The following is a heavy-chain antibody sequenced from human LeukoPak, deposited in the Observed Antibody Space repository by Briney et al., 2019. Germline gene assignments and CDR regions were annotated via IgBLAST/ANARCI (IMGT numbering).Heavy chain of an antibody. CDR3: AREGGGFDY. J-gene: IGHJ4*02. Sequence: SETLSLTCTVSGDSISSYNWNWIRQPPGKGLEWIGYIYYSGSTNYNPSLKSRVTISIDTSKNQFSLKLSSVTAADTAVYYCAREGGGFDYWGQGTLVTVSS. CDR1: GDSISSYN. V-gene: IGHV4-59*01. CDR2: IYYSGST. D-gene: IGHD3-16*01.